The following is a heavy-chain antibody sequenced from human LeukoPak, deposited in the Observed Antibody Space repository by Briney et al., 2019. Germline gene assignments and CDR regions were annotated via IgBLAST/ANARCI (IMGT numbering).Heavy chain of an antibody. CDR2: IYYSGST. CDR3: ARLGGHSSDLDY. CDR1: GGSISSYY. Sequence: SETLSLTCTVSGGSISSYYWSWIRQPPGKGLEWIGYIYYSGSTNYNPSLKSRVTISVDTSKNQFSLKLSSVTAADTAVYYCARLGGHSSDLDYWGQGTLVTVSS. D-gene: IGHD5-18*01. J-gene: IGHJ4*02. V-gene: IGHV4-59*01.